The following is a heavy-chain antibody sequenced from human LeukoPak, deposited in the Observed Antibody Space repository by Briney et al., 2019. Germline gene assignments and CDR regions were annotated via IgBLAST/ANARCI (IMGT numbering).Heavy chain of an antibody. D-gene: IGHD6-19*01. V-gene: IGHV3-23*01. CDR2: ISGSGGST. CDR3: AKETAVVGWYHGMDV. J-gene: IGHJ6*02. Sequence: GGSLRLSCAASGLTFSNYAMSWVRQASGKGLEWVSAISGSGGSTYYADSVKGRFTISRDNSKNTLYLQMNSLRAEDTAVYYCAKETAVVGWYHGMDVWGQWTTVTVSS. CDR1: GLTFSNYA.